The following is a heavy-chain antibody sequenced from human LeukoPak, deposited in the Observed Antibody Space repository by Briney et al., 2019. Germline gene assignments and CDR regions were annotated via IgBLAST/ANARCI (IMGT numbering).Heavy chain of an antibody. J-gene: IGHJ4*02. V-gene: IGHV1-69*01. D-gene: IGHD3-3*01. CDR2: FIPIFGTA. CDR1: GGTFSSYA. CDR3: ARAAHGFGVVMVLDY. Sequence: ASVKVSCKASGGTFSSYAISWVRQAPGQGLEWMGGFIPIFGTANYAQKFQGRVTITADESTSTAYMELSSLRSEDTAVYYCARAAHGFGVVMVLDYWGQGTLVTVSS.